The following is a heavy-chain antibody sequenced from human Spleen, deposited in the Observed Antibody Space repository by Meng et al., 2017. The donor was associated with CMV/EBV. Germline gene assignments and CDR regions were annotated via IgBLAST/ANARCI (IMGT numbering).Heavy chain of an antibody. D-gene: IGHD7-27*01. CDR3: AKDLIGDSYWYFDL. CDR1: GFTFSSYW. CDR2: IKQDGSEK. V-gene: IGHV3-7*03. Sequence: GESLKISCAASGFTFSSYWMSWVRQAPGKGLEWVANIKQDGSEKYYVDSVKGRFTISRDNAKNSLYLQMNSLRVEDTALYYCAKDLIGDSYWYFDLWGRGTLVTVSS. J-gene: IGHJ2*01.